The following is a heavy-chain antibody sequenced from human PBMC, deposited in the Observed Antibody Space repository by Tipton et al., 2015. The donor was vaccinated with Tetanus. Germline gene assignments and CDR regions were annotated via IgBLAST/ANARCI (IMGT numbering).Heavy chain of an antibody. J-gene: IGHJ4*02. Sequence: LRLSCAVSGGSISSGGFYWTWIRQHPGKGLEWIGYINYSGSTYFNPSLKSRVTISADMSENQFSPRLTSVTAADTAVYYCARDVGGHYYFDFWGQGSLVTVSS. CDR3: ARDVGGHYYFDF. D-gene: IGHD1-26*01. CDR2: INYSGST. V-gene: IGHV4-31*11. CDR1: GGSISSGGFY.